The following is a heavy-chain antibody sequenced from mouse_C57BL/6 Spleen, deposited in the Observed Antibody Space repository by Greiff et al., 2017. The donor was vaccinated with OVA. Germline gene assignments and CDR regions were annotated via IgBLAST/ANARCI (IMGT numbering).Heavy chain of an antibody. CDR1: GYTFTSYW. J-gene: IGHJ2*01. CDR3: ARGDYDYDPDY. Sequence: QVQLQQSGAELVKPGASVKLSCKASGYTFTSYWMHWVKQRPGQGLEWIGMIHPNSGSTNYNEKFKSKATLTVDKSSSTAYMQLSSLTSEDSAVYYCARGDYDYDPDYWGQGTTLTVSS. CDR2: IHPNSGST. V-gene: IGHV1-64*01. D-gene: IGHD2-4*01.